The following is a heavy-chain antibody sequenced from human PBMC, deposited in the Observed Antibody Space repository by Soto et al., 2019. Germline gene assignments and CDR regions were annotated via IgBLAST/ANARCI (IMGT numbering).Heavy chain of an antibody. CDR3: ARAHTYYYGSSGYFYDY. CDR2: IIPMFGTA. Sequence: SVKVSCKASGGTFSSYAISWVRQAPGQGLEWMGVIIPMFGTANYAQKLQGRVTITADESTTTTYMELSSLRSEDTAVYFCARAHTYYYGSSGYFYDYWGQGTLVTVSS. CDR1: GGTFSSYA. J-gene: IGHJ4*02. V-gene: IGHV1-69*13. D-gene: IGHD3-22*01.